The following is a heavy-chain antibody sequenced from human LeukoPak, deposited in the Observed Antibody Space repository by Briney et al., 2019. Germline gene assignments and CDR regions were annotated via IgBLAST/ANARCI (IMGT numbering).Heavy chain of an antibody. CDR3: AGGKYYDSSGYYLDAFDI. CDR1: GGSISSYY. D-gene: IGHD3-22*01. J-gene: IGHJ3*02. Sequence: SETLSLTCTVSGGSISSYYWSWIRQPPGKGLEWIGYIYYSGSTKYNPSLKSRVIISVDTAKNQFSLKLSSVTAADTAVYYCAGGKYYDSSGYYLDAFDIWGQGTMVTVSS. V-gene: IGHV4-59*01. CDR2: IYYSGST.